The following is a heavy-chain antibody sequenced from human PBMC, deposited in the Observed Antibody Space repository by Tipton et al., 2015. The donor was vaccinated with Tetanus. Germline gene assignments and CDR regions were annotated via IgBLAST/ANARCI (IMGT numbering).Heavy chain of an antibody. D-gene: IGHD7-27*01. J-gene: IGHJ4*02. Sequence: VQLVQSGGGLVQPGGSLRLSCAASGFTFSGYWMSWVRQAPGKGLQWVANIKGDGSEKKYADSVKGRFTVSRDNARNSLYLQMNSLRAEDTAVYYCARDRGLGTPQYYFDYGGQGTLVPVSS. V-gene: IGHV3-7*01. CDR3: ARDRGLGTPQYYFDY. CDR2: IKGDGSEK. CDR1: GFTFSGYW.